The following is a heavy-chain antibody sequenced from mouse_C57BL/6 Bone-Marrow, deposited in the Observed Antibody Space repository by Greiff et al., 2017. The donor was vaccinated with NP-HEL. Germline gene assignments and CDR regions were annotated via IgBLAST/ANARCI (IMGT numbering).Heavy chain of an antibody. Sequence: QVQLKESGPELVKPGASVKISCKASGYAFSSSWMNWVKQRPGQGLEWIGRIYPGDGDTNYNGKFKGKATLTADKSSSTAYMQLSSLTSEDSAVYFCARWNWVDWYFDVWGTGTTVTVSS. CDR1: GYAFSSSW. D-gene: IGHD4-1*01. V-gene: IGHV1-82*01. CDR3: ARWNWVDWYFDV. CDR2: IYPGDGDT. J-gene: IGHJ1*03.